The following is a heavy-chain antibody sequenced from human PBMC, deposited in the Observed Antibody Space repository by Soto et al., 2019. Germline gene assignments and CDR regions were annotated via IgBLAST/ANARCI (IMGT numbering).Heavy chain of an antibody. Sequence: GEGLEWMGGFDPEDGETIYAQKFQGRVTMTEDTSTDTAYMELSSLRSEDTAVYYCATVLRRYDILTGPFDYWGQGTLVTVSS. CDR3: ATVLRRYDILTGPFDY. J-gene: IGHJ4*02. V-gene: IGHV1-24*01. D-gene: IGHD3-9*01. CDR2: FDPEDGET.